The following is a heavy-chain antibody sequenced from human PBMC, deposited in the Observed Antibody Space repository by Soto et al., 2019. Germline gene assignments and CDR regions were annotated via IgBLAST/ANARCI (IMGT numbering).Heavy chain of an antibody. D-gene: IGHD2-21*02. Sequence: SETLSLTCTVSGGSISGGGYSWNWIRQPPGKDLEWIGFISHSGSTYYNPSLKSRVSISVDTSNNQFSLKLTSVTDADTAVYYCATSVVSAMIFDYWGQGILVTVS. CDR1: GGSISGGGYS. CDR2: ISHSGST. CDR3: ATSVVSAMIFDY. V-gene: IGHV4-30-2*01. J-gene: IGHJ4*02.